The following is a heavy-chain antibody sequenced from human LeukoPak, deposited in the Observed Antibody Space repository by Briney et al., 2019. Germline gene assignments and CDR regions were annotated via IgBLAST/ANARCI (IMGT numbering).Heavy chain of an antibody. CDR1: GSISSSSYY. J-gene: IGHJ5*02. CDR3: AILIGDLARFDP. V-gene: IGHV4-39*07. Sequence: SETLSLTCTVSGSISSSSYYWGWIRQPPGKGLEWIGSIYYSGSTYYNPSLRRRVTTSVDTSKNQFSLKLSSVTVAGTAVYYCAILIGDLARFDPWGQGPLVTVSS. CDR2: IYYSGST. D-gene: IGHD3-16*01.